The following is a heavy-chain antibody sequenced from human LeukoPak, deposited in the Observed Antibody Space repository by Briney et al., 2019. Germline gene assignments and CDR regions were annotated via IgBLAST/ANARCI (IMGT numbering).Heavy chain of an antibody. J-gene: IGHJ4*02. CDR3: ARRRERRRTDRFDYFDY. V-gene: IGHV4-4*07. CDR2: IYISGST. CDR1: GGSISSYY. D-gene: IGHD1-26*01. Sequence: SETLTLTCTISGGSISSYYWSWLRQAAGKGLEWIGRIYISGSTNYNPSLKSRVTMSVDTSKNQFSLKLSSVTAADTAVYYCARRRERRRTDRFDYFDYWGQGALVAVPS.